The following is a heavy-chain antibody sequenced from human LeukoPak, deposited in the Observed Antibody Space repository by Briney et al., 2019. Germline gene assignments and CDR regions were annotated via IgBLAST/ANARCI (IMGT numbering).Heavy chain of an antibody. J-gene: IGHJ4*02. V-gene: IGHV4-59*12. CDR1: GGSLSNYY. CDR2: ISYSGSA. CDR3: ARRRIAAATFDY. D-gene: IGHD6-13*01. Sequence: SETLSLTCTVSGGSLSNYYWTWIRQPPGKGLEWIGYISYSGSANYNPSLKSRLTISVGSSKNRFFLNLSSVTAADTAVYYCARRRIAAATFDYWGQGTLVTVSS.